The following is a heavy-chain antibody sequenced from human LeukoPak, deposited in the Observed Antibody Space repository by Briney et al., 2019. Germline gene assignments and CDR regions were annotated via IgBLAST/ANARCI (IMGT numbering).Heavy chain of an antibody. CDR3: SPLVPFDY. V-gene: IGHV3-74*01. J-gene: IGHJ4*02. CDR2: VNSDGSST. Sequence: PGGSLRLSCAASGFTFSSYWMHWVRQAPGKGLVWVSRVNSDGSSTSYADSVKGRFTISRDNSKNTLWLQMNSLRPEDTALYYCSPLVPFDYWGQGTLVTVSS. CDR1: GFTFSSYW. D-gene: IGHD6-13*01.